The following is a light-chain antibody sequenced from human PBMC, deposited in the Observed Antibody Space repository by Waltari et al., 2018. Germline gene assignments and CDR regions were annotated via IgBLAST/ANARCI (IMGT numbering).Light chain of an antibody. CDR3: QQRSNWPLT. J-gene: IGKJ4*01. Sequence: EIVLTQSPATLSLSPGERATLSCRASQSVSSYLAWYQQKPGQAPRLLIYDASNRDTGIPARFSCSGAGTDFTLTISSLEPEDCAVYYCQQRSNWPLTCGGGTKVEIK. CDR1: QSVSSY. CDR2: DAS. V-gene: IGKV3-11*01.